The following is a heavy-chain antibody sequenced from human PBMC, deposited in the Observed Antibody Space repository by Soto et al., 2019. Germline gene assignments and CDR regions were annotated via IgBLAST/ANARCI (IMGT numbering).Heavy chain of an antibody. V-gene: IGHV2-5*01. Sequence: SGPTLVNPTQTLTLTCTFSGFSLSTSGVGVGWIRQPPGKALEWLALIYWNDDKRYSPSLKGRLTITKDTSKNQVVLTMTNMDPVDTATYYCAHRLLYCSGGSCYPPARNWFDPWGQGTLVTVSS. CDR2: IYWNDDK. CDR3: AHRLLYCSGGSCYPPARNWFDP. CDR1: GFSLSTSGVG. J-gene: IGHJ5*02. D-gene: IGHD2-15*01.